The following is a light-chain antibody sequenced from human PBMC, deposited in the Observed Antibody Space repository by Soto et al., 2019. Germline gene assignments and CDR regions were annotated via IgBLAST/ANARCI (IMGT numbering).Light chain of an antibody. CDR3: QSYDSSLSGSV. V-gene: IGLV1-40*01. J-gene: IGLJ3*02. Sequence: QSVRTQPPSVSGAPGQRVTISWTGSSSNIGAGYDVHWYQQLPGTAPKLLIYGNSNRPSGVPDRFSGSKSGTSASLAITGLQAEDEADYYCQSYDSSLSGSVFGGGTQLTVL. CDR1: SSNIGAGYD. CDR2: GNS.